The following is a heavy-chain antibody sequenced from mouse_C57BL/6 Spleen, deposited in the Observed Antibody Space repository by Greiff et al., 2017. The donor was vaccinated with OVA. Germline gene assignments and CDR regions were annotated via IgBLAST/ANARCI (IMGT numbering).Heavy chain of an antibody. J-gene: IGHJ4*01. D-gene: IGHD2-4*01. V-gene: IGHV5-17*01. Sequence: EVQGVESGGGLVKPGGSLKLSCAASGFTFSDYGMHWVRQAPEKGLEWVAYISSGSSTIYYADTVKGRFTISRDNAKNTLFLQMTSLRSEDTAMYYCAKGFDYDEGDYYAMDYWGQGTSVTVSS. CDR3: AKGFDYDEGDYYAMDY. CDR1: GFTFSDYG. CDR2: ISSGSSTI.